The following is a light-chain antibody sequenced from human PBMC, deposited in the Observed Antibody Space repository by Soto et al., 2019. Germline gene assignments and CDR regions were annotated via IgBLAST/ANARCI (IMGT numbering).Light chain of an antibody. CDR1: QSVGTY. V-gene: IGKV3-15*01. CDR2: GAS. J-gene: IGKJ4*01. CDR3: QQYNNWPLVT. Sequence: EIVMTQSPATLSVSPGERATLSCRASQSVGTYLAWYQQKPGQAPRLLIFGASTRATGIPARFSGGGSGSEFTLTISGLQSEDFAVSSCQQYNNWPLVTFGGGTKVEIK.